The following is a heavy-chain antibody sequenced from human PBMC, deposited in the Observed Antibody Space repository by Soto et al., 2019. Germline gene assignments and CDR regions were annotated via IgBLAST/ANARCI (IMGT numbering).Heavy chain of an antibody. Sequence: EVQLVESGGGLVQPGRSLRLSCAASGFTFDDYAMHWVRQAPGKGLEWVSGISWNSGSIGYADSVKGRFTISRDNAKNSLYLQMNSLRAEDTALYYCAKDLGDYYGSGSGWGQGTKVTVSS. D-gene: IGHD3-10*01. CDR3: AKDLGDYYGSGSG. CDR2: ISWNSGSI. J-gene: IGHJ3*01. V-gene: IGHV3-9*01. CDR1: GFTFDDYA.